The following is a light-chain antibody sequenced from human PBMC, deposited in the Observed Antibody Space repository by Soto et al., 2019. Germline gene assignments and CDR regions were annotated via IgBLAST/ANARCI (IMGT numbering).Light chain of an antibody. CDR2: RNN. CDR3: AAWDDSLRGGV. CDR1: SSNIGSNY. Sequence: QSVLTQPPSASGTPGQRVTISCSGSSSNIGSNYVYWYQQLPGTAPKLLIYRNNQRPSGVPDRFSGSKSGASAPLAISGLRSEDEADYFCAAWDDSLRGGVFGTGTKVTVL. V-gene: IGLV1-47*01. J-gene: IGLJ1*01.